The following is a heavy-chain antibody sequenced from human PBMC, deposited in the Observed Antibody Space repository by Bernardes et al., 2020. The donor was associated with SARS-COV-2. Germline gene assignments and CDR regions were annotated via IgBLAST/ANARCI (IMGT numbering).Heavy chain of an antibody. D-gene: IGHD3-22*01. V-gene: IGHV4-59*01. CDR3: ARGYYYDRGGPNDAFDT. J-gene: IGHJ3*02. CDR1: GGSISSYH. CDR2: IHYSGST. Sequence: SETLSLTCTVSGGSISSYHWNWIRQPPGKGLEWIGYIHYSGSTNYNPSLKSRVTISADTSKKQISLKLSSATAADTAVYYCARGYYYDRGGPNDAFDTWGKGTMATVPS.